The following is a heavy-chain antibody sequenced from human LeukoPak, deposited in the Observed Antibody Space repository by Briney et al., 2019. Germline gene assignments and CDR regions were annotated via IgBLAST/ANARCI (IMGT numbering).Heavy chain of an antibody. CDR2: IKRNIGGGTT. Sequence: GGSLRLSCAASGFTFSSTWMSWVRQAPGKGLEWVGRIKRNIGGGTTDYAAPVNGRFTISRDDSKNTLYLQMNSLKTEDTAVYYCVTGLGRTDHDYWGQGTLVTVSS. CDR3: VTGLGRTDHDY. D-gene: IGHD1-1*01. J-gene: IGHJ4*02. V-gene: IGHV3-15*01. CDR1: GFTFSSTW.